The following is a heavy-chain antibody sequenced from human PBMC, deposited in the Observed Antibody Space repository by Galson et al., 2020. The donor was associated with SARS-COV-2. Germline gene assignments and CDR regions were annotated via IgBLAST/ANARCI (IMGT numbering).Heavy chain of an antibody. D-gene: IGHD4-17*01. CDR1: GTSISSGSYS. Sequence: SETLPLTCAVSGTSISSGSYSWNWIRQPPGKGLEWIGYISHSGGTYYNPSLKSRVTISGDRPKNQFSLRLSSVTAADTAVYYCARLHYGEYAPEAFDIWGPG. CDR2: ISHSGGT. CDR3: ARLHYGEYAPEAFDI. V-gene: IGHV4-30-2*01. J-gene: IGHJ3*02.